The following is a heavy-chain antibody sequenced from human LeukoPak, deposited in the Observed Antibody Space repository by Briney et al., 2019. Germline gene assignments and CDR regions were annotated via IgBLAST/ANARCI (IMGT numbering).Heavy chain of an antibody. CDR2: ISAGGGST. CDR3: ATTMAAVAHYFDY. CDR1: GFTFSSYA. V-gene: IGHV3-23*01. Sequence: GGSLRLSCAASGFTFSSYAMSWVSQAPGKGLEWVAGISAGGGSTYYADSVRGRFTITRDNSKNTVYLQMNSLRAIDTAVYYCATTMAAVAHYFDYWGQGALVTVSS. J-gene: IGHJ4*02. D-gene: IGHD6-13*01.